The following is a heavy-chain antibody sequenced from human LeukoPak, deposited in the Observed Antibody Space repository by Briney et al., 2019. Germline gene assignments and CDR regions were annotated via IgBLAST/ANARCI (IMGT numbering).Heavy chain of an antibody. CDR1: GFTFSSHW. V-gene: IGHV3-7*01. CDR3: ARAIDHGFDN. Sequence: AGGSLRLSCAASGFTFSSHWISWLRQAPGKGLEWVANIDQGGGQRYYLGSVQGRFTISRDNTKNSLYPQMNSLRPEATAVYFCARAIDHGFDNWGQGTMVTVSS. CDR2: IDQGGGQR. J-gene: IGHJ3*02.